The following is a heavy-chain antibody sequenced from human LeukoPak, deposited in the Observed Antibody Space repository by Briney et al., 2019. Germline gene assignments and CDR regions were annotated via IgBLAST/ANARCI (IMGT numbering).Heavy chain of an antibody. CDR1: GYTFTDYY. J-gene: IGHJ4*02. Sequence: ASVKVSCKASGYTFTDYYMHWARQAPGQGLEWMGRINPNSGGTNYAQKFQGRVTMTRDTSISTAYMDLSSLRSDDTAVYYCARSTGHYFDYWGQGILVTVSS. CDR2: INPNSGGT. CDR3: ARSTGHYFDY. D-gene: IGHD2-8*02. V-gene: IGHV1-2*06.